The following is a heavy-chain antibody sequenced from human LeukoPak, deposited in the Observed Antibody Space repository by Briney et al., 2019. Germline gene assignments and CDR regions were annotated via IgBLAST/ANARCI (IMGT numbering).Heavy chain of an antibody. D-gene: IGHD3-10*01. J-gene: IGHJ4*02. CDR1: GFTFSSYV. CDR2: IWYDGSIK. V-gene: IGHV3-33*01. CDR3: ARYGAWSTIDH. Sequence: QPGGSQRLSCAASGFTFSSYVMHRVRQAPDRGVGRGAVIWYDGSIKYNTNSVKGRFTISRENSKNTLYRQMNSLRAEDTAVYDCARYGAWSTIDHWGQGTRVTVST.